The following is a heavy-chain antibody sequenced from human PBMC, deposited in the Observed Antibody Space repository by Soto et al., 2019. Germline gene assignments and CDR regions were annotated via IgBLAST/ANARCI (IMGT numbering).Heavy chain of an antibody. J-gene: IGHJ4*02. D-gene: IGHD2-2*01. CDR2: IIPIFGTA. V-gene: IGHV1-69*05. CDR1: GGTLSSYA. CDR3: AKTIVPAAVRPIDY. Sequence: SAKVSCKDSGGTLSSYAISWVRQAHGQGLEWMGGIIPIFGTANYAQKFQGRVTISRDNSRTTLFLQMNSLGPEDTAIYFCAKTIVPAAVRPIDYWGLGTLVTVSS.